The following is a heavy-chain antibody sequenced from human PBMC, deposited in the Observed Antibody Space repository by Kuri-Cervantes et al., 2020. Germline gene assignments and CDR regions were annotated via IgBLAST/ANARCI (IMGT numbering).Heavy chain of an antibody. Sequence: SGPTLVKPTETLTLTCTVSGFSLSNARMGVSWIRQPPGKALEWLAHIFSNDEKSYSTSLKSRLTISKDTSKSQVVLTMTNMDPVDTATYYCAHGTYSGSSESVLVLDPWGQGTLVTVSS. CDR1: GFSLSNARMG. D-gene: IGHD6-6*01. CDR3: AHGTYSGSSESVLVLDP. CDR2: IFSNDEK. J-gene: IGHJ5*02. V-gene: IGHV2-26*01.